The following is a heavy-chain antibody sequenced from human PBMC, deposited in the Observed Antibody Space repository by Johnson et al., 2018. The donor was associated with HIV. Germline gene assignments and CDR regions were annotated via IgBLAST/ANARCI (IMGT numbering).Heavy chain of an antibody. J-gene: IGHJ3*02. CDR1: GFTFSSYW. CDR3: ARGGSHITIFGVDINMGAFDI. V-gene: IGHV3-74*02. Sequence: VQLVESGGGLVQPGGSLRLSCAASGFTFSSYWMHWVRQAPGKGLVWVSRINSDGSSTSYADSVKGRFTISRDNAKNTLYLQMNSLRAEDTAVYYCARGGSHITIFGVDINMGAFDIWGQGTMVTVSS. CDR2: INSDGSST. D-gene: IGHD3-3*01.